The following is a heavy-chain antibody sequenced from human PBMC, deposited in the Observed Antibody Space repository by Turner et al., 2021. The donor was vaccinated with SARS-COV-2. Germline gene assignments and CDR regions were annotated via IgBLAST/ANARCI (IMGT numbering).Heavy chain of an antibody. J-gene: IGHJ4*02. V-gene: IGHV3-23*01. Sequence: ELQLLESGGGLVQPGGSLRISCAASGFTFNSYAMSWVRQAPGKGLEWVSAISGSGGSTYYADSVKGRFTISRDNSKNTLYLQMNSLRAEDTAVYYCAKGPDIVATIWGTLFSGTFDYLGQGTLVTVSS. CDR3: AKGPDIVATIWGTLFSGTFDY. CDR2: ISGSGGST. CDR1: GFTFNSYA. D-gene: IGHD5-12*01.